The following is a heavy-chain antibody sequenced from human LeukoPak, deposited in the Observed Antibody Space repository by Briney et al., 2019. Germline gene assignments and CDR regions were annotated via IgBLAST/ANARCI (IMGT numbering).Heavy chain of an antibody. Sequence: GGSLRLSCAASGFALSSHWMTWVRQVPGRGPEWVANVNRDGSETYYLDSVKGRFTISKDNAKNSLYLQMNSLRAEDTALYHRARNNGMDVWGQGTTVIVSS. CDR1: GFALSSHW. V-gene: IGHV3-7*03. J-gene: IGHJ6*02. CDR2: VNRDGSET. CDR3: ARNNGMDV.